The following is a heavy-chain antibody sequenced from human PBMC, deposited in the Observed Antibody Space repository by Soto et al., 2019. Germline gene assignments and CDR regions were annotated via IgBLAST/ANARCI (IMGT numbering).Heavy chain of an antibody. CDR1: GYTFTSYD. J-gene: IGHJ5*02. Sequence: QVQLVQSGAEVKKPGASVKVSCKASGYTFTSYDINWVRQATGQGLEWMGWMNPNSGNTGYAQKFQGRVTMTRNTSISTAYMEPSSLRSEDTAVYYCAGSLAVAGWFDPWGQGTLVTVSS. CDR2: MNPNSGNT. CDR3: AGSLAVAGWFDP. D-gene: IGHD6-19*01. V-gene: IGHV1-8*01.